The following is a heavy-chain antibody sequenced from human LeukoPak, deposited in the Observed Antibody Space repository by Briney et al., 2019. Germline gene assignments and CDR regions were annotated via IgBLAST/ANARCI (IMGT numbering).Heavy chain of an antibody. Sequence: ASVKVSCKASGYTFTGYYMHWVRQAPGQGLEWMGWINPDSGGTNYAQKFQGRVTMTRDTSISTAYMELSRLRSDDTAVYYCAREYLEYDILTGWFDPWGQGTLVTVSS. CDR2: INPDSGGT. V-gene: IGHV1-2*02. J-gene: IGHJ5*02. CDR3: AREYLEYDILTGWFDP. D-gene: IGHD3-9*01. CDR1: GYTFTGYY.